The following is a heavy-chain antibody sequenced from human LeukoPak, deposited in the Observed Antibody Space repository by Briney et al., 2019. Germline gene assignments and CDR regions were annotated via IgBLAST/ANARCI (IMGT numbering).Heavy chain of an antibody. CDR2: IKQDGSEI. CDR1: GFTFSNAW. J-gene: IGHJ6*02. Sequence: PGGSLRLSCAASGFTFSNAWMNWVRQAPGKGLEWVANIKQDGSEIYYVDSVKGRFTISRDNAKNSLYLQMNSLRAEDSAVYYCVRAMDVWGQGTTVTVSS. CDR3: VRAMDV. V-gene: IGHV3-7*03.